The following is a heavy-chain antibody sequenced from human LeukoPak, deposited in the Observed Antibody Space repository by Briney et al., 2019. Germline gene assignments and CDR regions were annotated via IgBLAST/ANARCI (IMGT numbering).Heavy chain of an antibody. J-gene: IGHJ4*02. CDR2: IHGSGDYI. D-gene: IGHD1-20*01. Sequence: PGGSLRLSCAASASGVAFTSHSMNWVRQAPGKGLEWISYIHGSGDYIFYADSVKGRFTVSRDNARNSLYLQMNSLRAEDTAIYYCAREYNSRATFDYWGQGTLVTVSS. CDR3: AREYNSRATFDY. CDR1: ASGVAFTSHS. V-gene: IGHV3-21*05.